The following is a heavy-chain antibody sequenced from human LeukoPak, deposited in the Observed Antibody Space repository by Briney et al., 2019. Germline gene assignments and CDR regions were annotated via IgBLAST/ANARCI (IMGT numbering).Heavy chain of an antibody. J-gene: IGHJ3*02. D-gene: IGHD3-16*01. Sequence: SETLSLTCTVSGDSISSYSWSWIRQPAGKGLEWIGRMYTSGSTNSNPSLKSRVTMSVDTSKNQFSLKLSSVTAADTAVYYCARDDEGWGKTDVFDIWGQGTMVTVSS. CDR3: ARDDEGWGKTDVFDI. CDR1: GDSISSYS. CDR2: MYTSGST. V-gene: IGHV4-4*07.